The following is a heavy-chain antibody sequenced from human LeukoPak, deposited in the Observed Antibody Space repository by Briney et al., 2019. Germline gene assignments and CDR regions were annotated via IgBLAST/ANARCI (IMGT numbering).Heavy chain of an antibody. CDR2: INHSGST. CDR1: GGSFSGYY. V-gene: IGHV4-34*01. CDR3: ARLYGSGSYYNY. J-gene: IGHJ4*02. Sequence: ASETLSLTCTVYGGSFSGYYWSWIRQPPGQGLEWAGEINHSGSTNYNPSLKSRVTISVDTSKNQFSLKLSSVTAADTAVYYCARLYGSGSYYNYWGQGTLVTVSS. D-gene: IGHD3-10*01.